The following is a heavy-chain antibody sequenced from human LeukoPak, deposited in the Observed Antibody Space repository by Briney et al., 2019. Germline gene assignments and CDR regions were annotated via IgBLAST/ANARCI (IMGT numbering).Heavy chain of an antibody. J-gene: IGHJ4*02. CDR2: INQDASVS. CDR3: ARKVGDY. V-gene: IGHV3-7*01. Sequence: GGSLRLSCAASGFTFSDYWMSWVRQAPGQGLEWVANINQDASVSHYMDSVKGRFTISRDNAKNSLFLQMNRLRAEDTALYYCARKVGDYWGQGTLVTVSS. D-gene: IGHD3-16*01. CDR1: GFTFSDYW.